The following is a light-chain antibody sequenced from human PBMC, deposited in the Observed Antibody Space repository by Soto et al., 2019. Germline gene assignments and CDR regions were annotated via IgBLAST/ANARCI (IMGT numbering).Light chain of an antibody. CDR1: ISDVGSYDL. CDR3: CSYAGSSTSWV. J-gene: IGLJ3*02. CDR2: EGS. V-gene: IGLV2-23*01. Sequence: QSVLTQPASVSGSPGQSITISCTGTISDVGSYDLVSWYQQHPGKAPKLMIYEGSKRPSGVSSRFSGSKSGNTASLPISGLQAEDEADYYCCSYAGSSTSWVFGGGTKLTVL.